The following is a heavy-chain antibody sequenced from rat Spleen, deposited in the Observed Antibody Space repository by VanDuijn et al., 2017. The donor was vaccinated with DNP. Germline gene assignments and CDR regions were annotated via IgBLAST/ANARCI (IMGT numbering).Heavy chain of an antibody. CDR2: IIYDGSST. CDR1: GFTFSDYA. CDR3: ATHRWALYYFDY. J-gene: IGHJ2*01. D-gene: IGHD1-5*01. V-gene: IGHV5S10*01. Sequence: EVQLVESGGGLVQPGNSLKLSCAASGFTFSDYAMAWVRQSPKKGLEWVATIIYDGSSTYYRDSVKGRFTISRDNAKSTLYLQMDSLRSEDTATYYCATHRWALYYFDYWGQGVMVTVSS.